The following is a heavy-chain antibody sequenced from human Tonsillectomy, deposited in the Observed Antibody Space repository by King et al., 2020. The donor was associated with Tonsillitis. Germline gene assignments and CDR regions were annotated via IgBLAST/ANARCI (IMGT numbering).Heavy chain of an antibody. D-gene: IGHD3-22*01. V-gene: IGHV3-48*01. CDR1: GFTFSSYS. CDR2: ISSSSSTI. J-gene: IGHJ4*02. Sequence: VQLVESGGGLVQPGGSLRLSCAASGFTFSSYSMNWVRQAPGKGLEWVSYISSSSSTIYYADSVKGRFTISRANAKNSLYLQMNSLRAEDTAVYYCARENYYEDNPFDYWGQGTLVTVSS. CDR3: ARENYYEDNPFDY.